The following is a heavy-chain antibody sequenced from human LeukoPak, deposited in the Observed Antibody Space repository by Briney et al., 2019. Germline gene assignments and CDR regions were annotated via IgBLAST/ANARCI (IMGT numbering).Heavy chain of an antibody. J-gene: IGHJ4*02. CDR1: GGSISSYY. CDR2: IYYSGST. CDR3: AREERFLEWLLYDY. Sequence: SETLSLTCTVSGGSISSYYWSWIRQPPGKGLEWIGYIYYSGSTYYNPSLKSRVTISVDTSKNQFSLKLSSVTAADTAVYYCAREERFLEWLLYDYWGQGTLVTVSS. D-gene: IGHD3-3*01. V-gene: IGHV4-59*12.